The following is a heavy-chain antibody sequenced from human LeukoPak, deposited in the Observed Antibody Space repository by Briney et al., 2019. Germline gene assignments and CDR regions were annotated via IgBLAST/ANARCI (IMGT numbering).Heavy chain of an antibody. V-gene: IGHV3-7*01. D-gene: IGHD5-18*01. CDR1: GFTFSTYW. Sequence: GGSLRLSCTASGFTFSTYWMSWVRQAPGKGLERVANIKQDGSEKYYVDSVKGRFTISRDNAKNSLYLQMNSLRAEDTAVYYCARGVDTAMVIGYYYYYGMDVWGQGTTVTVSS. CDR3: ARGVDTAMVIGYYYYYGMDV. J-gene: IGHJ6*02. CDR2: IKQDGSEK.